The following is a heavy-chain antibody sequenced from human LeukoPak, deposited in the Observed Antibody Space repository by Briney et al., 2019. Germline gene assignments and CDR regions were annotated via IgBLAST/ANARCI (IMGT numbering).Heavy chain of an antibody. CDR2: ISGSGGST. V-gene: IGHV3-23*01. D-gene: IGHD2-2*01. J-gene: IGHJ6*02. CDR3: AKRARYCSSTSCYYYYYGMDI. CDR1: GFTFSSYA. Sequence: PGGSLRLSCAASGFTFSSYAMSWVRQAPGKGLEWGSAISGSGGSTYYADSVKGRFTISRDNSKNTLYLQMNSLRAEDTAVYYCAKRARYCSSTSCYYYYYGMDIWGQGTTVTVSS.